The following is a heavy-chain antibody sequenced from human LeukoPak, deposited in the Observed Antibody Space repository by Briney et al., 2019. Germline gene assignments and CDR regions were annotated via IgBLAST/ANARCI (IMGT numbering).Heavy chain of an antibody. CDR1: GGTFSSYT. Sequence: WASVKVSCKASGGTFSSYTISWVRQAPGQGLEWVGRIIPILGIANYAQKFKGRVTITADKSTSTAYMELSSLRSEDTAVYYCARHCSSTSCYGRGGWFDPWGQGTLVTVSS. J-gene: IGHJ5*02. CDR2: IIPILGIA. D-gene: IGHD2-2*01. V-gene: IGHV1-69*02. CDR3: ARHCSSTSCYGRGGWFDP.